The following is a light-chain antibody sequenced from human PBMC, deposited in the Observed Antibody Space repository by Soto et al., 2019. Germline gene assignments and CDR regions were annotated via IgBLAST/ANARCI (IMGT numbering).Light chain of an antibody. V-gene: IGKV3-11*01. CDR1: QSVSTY. J-gene: IGKJ1*01. CDR3: QQRSNWPWT. Sequence: EIVLTQSPATLSLSPGERATLSCRASQSVSTYLAWYQQKPGQAPRLLIYDASNRATGIPARFSGSGSGTDFTLTISSLAPEDFAVFYCQQRSNWPWTFGQGTKVEIE. CDR2: DAS.